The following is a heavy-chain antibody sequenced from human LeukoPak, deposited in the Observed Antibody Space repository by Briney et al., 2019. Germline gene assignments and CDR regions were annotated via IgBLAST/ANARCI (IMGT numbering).Heavy chain of an antibody. CDR2: ISGSGGST. V-gene: IGHV3-23*01. CDR1: GFTFSSYA. D-gene: IGHD4-23*01. CDR3: AKNGGGNYGAFDI. Sequence: QTGGSLRLSCAASGFTFSSYAMSWVRQAPGKGLEWVSAISGSGGSTYYADSVKGRFTISRDNSKNTLYLQMNSLRAEDTAVYYCAKNGGGNYGAFDIWGQGTMVTVSS. J-gene: IGHJ3*02.